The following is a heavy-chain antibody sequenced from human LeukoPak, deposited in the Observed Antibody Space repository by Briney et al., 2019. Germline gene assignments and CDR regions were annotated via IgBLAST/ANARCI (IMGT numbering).Heavy chain of an antibody. V-gene: IGHV3-21*01. D-gene: IGHD1-26*01. Sequence: PGGSLRLSCAASGFTFSSYSMNWVRQAPGKGLEWVSSISSSSSYIYYADSVKGRFTISRDNAKNSLYLQMNSLRAEDTAVYYCARGRSGSYSGNSAFDIWGQGTMVTVSS. J-gene: IGHJ3*02. CDR3: ARGRSGSYSGNSAFDI. CDR2: ISSSSSYI. CDR1: GFTFSSYS.